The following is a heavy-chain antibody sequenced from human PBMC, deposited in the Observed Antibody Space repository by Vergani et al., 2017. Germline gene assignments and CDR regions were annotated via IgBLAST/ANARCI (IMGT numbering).Heavy chain of an antibody. J-gene: IGHJ2*01. D-gene: IGHD6-19*01. CDR3: ARSGSSGWFEGYFDL. CDR1: GGTFSSYA. CDR2: IIPIFGTA. Sequence: QVQLVQSGAEVKKPGSSVKVSCKASGGTFSSYAISWVRQAPGQGLEWMGGIIPIFGTANYAQKFQGRVTITADESTSTVYMELSSLRSDDTAVYYCARSGSSGWFEGYFDLWGRGTLVTVSS. V-gene: IGHV1-69*12.